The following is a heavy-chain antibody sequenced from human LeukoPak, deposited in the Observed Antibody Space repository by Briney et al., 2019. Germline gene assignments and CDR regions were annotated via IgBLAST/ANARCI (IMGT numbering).Heavy chain of an antibody. D-gene: IGHD6-13*01. J-gene: IGHJ3*02. Sequence: GGSLRLSCAASGFTFSSYGMHWVRQAPGKGLEWVAVIWYDGSNKYYADSVKGRFTISRDNSKNTLYLQMNSLRAEDTAVYYCATIAARNAFDIWGQGTMVTVPS. V-gene: IGHV3-33*01. CDR2: IWYDGSNK. CDR1: GFTFSSYG. CDR3: ATIAARNAFDI.